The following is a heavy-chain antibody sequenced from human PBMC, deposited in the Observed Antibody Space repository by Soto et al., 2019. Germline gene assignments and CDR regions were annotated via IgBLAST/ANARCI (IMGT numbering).Heavy chain of an antibody. D-gene: IGHD3-10*01. CDR2: INPKNGGT. CDR3: ARRDKSGSLDY. Sequence: ASVKVSCKTSGYTFDYYYIHCVRLAPGQGLEWMGWINPKNGGTSHARKFQGRVTMTRDTSMSTVYIELGRLTSDDRAVYYCARRDKSGSLDYWGQGTLVTVSS. J-gene: IGHJ4*02. V-gene: IGHV1-2*02. CDR1: GYTFDYYY.